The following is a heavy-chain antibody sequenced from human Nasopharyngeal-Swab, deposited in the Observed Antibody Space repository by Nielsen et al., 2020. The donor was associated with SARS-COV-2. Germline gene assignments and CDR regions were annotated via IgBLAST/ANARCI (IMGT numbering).Heavy chain of an antibody. D-gene: IGHD4-11*01. V-gene: IGHV3-30-3*01. J-gene: IGHJ6*02. CDR2: ISYDGSNK. CDR3: ARNNYGSPRVPVHLLYYYYYGMDV. Sequence: GESLKISCAASGFTFSSYAMHWVRQAPGKGLEWVAVISYDGSNKYYADSVKGRFTISRDNSKNTLYLQMNSLRAEDTAVYYCARNNYGSPRVPVHLLYYYYYGMDVWGQGTTVTVPS. CDR1: GFTFSSYA.